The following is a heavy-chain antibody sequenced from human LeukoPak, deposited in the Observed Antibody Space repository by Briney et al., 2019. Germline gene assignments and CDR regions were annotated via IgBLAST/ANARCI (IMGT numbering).Heavy chain of an antibody. V-gene: IGHV3-48*03. CDR2: ISSSGSTI. Sequence: GGSLRLSCAASGFTFSSYGMNWVRQAPGKGLEWVSYISSSGSTIYYADSVKGRFTISRDNAKNSLYLQMNSLRAEDTAVYYCARANPSYYFDYWGQGTLVTVSS. CDR3: ARANPSYYFDY. D-gene: IGHD1-14*01. J-gene: IGHJ4*02. CDR1: GFTFSSYG.